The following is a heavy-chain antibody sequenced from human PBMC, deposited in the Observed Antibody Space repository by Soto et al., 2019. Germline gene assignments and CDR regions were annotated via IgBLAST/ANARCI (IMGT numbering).Heavy chain of an antibody. CDR2: ISWNSGSK. CDR3: AKAGYSSSWSIYYYYYMDV. V-gene: IGHV3-9*01. Sequence: GGSLRLSCAASGFTFDDYAMHWVRQAPGKGLEWVSAISWNSGSKGYADSVKGRFTISRDNAKNSLYLQMNSLGAEDTALYYCAKAGYSSSWSIYYYYYMDVWGKGTTVTVSS. D-gene: IGHD6-13*01. J-gene: IGHJ6*03. CDR1: GFTFDDYA.